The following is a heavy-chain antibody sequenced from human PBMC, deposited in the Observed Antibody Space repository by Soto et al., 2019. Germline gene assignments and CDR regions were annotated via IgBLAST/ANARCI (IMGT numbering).Heavy chain of an antibody. CDR1: GFTFSSYS. J-gene: IGHJ4*02. CDR2: ISSSSSYI. Sequence: GGSLRLSCAASGFTFSSYSMNWVRQAPGKGLEWVSSISSSSSYIYYADSVKGRFTISRDNAKNSLYLQMNSLRAEDTAVYYCAREPSGYDKQDWFDYWGQGTLVTVSS. D-gene: IGHD5-12*01. V-gene: IGHV3-21*01. CDR3: AREPSGYDKQDWFDY.